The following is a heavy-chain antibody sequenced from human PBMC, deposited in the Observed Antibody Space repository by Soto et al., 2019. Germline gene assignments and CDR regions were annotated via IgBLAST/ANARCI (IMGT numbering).Heavy chain of an antibody. CDR1: GFTFSIYG. J-gene: IGHJ3*02. V-gene: IGHV3-33*01. CDR2: IWYDGSNK. CDR3: ARDRADAFDI. Sequence: GGSLRLSCAAPGFTFSIYGMHWVRQAPGKGLDWVAVIWYDGSNKYYADSVKGRFTISRDNSKNTLYLQMNSLRAEDTAVYYCARDRADAFDIWGQGTMVTVS. D-gene: IGHD3-10*01.